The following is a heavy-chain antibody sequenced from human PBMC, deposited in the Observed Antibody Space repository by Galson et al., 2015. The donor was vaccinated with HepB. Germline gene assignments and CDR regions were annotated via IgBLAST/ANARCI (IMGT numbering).Heavy chain of an antibody. D-gene: IGHD1-7*01. Sequence: SLRLSCAASGFTFSSYWMSWVRQAPGKGLEWVASIREDGSEKYFLDSVKGRFTISRDNAKKSLYLQINSLRVEDTAVYYCARDGAYNGTPRFDYWGQGTLVTVSS. CDR3: ARDGAYNGTPRFDY. V-gene: IGHV3-7*01. CDR1: GFTFSSYW. CDR2: IREDGSEK. J-gene: IGHJ4*02.